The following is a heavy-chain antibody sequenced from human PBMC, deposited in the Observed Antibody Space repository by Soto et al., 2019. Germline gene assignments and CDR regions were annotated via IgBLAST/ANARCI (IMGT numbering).Heavy chain of an antibody. Sequence: GGSLRLSCAAPEFSFTSYGMSWVRQAPGKGLEWVSAVGSDGGSTYYADSVRGRFTVSRDNSQNTLYLQMNNLRAEDTAVYYCAKDLCGSGTFCHFDNWGQGTLVTVSS. CDR1: EFSFTSYG. J-gene: IGHJ4*02. V-gene: IGHV3-23*01. CDR3: AKDLCGSGTFCHFDN. CDR2: VGSDGGST. D-gene: IGHD3-10*01.